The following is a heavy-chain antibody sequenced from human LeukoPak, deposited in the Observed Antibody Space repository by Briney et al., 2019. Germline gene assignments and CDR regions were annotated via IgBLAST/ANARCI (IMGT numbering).Heavy chain of an antibody. CDR3: TRSRSIDYGDYGWFVY. CDR2: IYYSGST. D-gene: IGHD4-17*01. J-gene: IGHJ4*02. Sequence: SSETLSLTCTVSGGSISSYYWSWIRQPPGKGLEWIGYIYYSGSTNYNPSLKSRVTISVDTSKNQFSLNLTSVTAADTAVYFCTRSRSIDYGDYGWFVYWGQGTLVTVS. CDR1: GGSISSYY. V-gene: IGHV4-59*08.